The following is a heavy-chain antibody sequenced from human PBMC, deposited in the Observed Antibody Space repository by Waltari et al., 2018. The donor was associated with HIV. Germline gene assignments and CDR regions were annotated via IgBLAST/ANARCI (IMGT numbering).Heavy chain of an antibody. CDR2: NYTSGST. J-gene: IGHJ4*02. Sequence: QVQLQESGPGLVKPSQTLSLTCTVSGGSISSGSSYWSWIRQPAGKGLEWIGRNYTSGSTNYNPSLKSRVTISVDTSKNQCSLKLSSLTAADTAVYYCARAYDYVWGSYPQEDYWGQGTLVTVSS. CDR1: GGSISSGSSY. D-gene: IGHD3-16*02. V-gene: IGHV4-61*02. CDR3: ARAYDYVWGSYPQEDY.